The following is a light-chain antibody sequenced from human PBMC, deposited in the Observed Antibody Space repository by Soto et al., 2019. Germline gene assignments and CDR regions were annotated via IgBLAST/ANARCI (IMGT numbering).Light chain of an antibody. CDR2: EGS. Sequence: QSALTQPASVSGSPGQSITISCPGTSSDVGSYNLVSWYQQHPGKAPKLMIYEGSKRPSGVSNRFSGSKSGNTASLTISGRHAEDEAEYYCCSYAGSSTYVVFGGGTKLTVL. CDR3: CSYAGSSTYVV. J-gene: IGLJ2*01. CDR1: SSDVGSYNL. V-gene: IGLV2-23*01.